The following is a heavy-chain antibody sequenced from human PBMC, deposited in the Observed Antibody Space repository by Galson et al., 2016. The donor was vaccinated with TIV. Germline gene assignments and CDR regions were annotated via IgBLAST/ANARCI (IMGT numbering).Heavy chain of an antibody. CDR1: GYTFISRD. Sequence: SVKVSCKASGYTFISRDINWVRQATGQGLEWMGNSTGYAQKFQGRVTMTSNISISTAYMELSSLRSEDTAVYYCASPNYRSGYYGMDVWGQGTTVTVSS. D-gene: IGHD3-22*01. V-gene: IGHV1-8*02. J-gene: IGHJ6*02. CDR3: ASPNYRSGYYGMDV. CDR2: NST.